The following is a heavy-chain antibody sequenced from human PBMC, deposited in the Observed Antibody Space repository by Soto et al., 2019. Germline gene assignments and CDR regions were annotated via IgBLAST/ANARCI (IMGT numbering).Heavy chain of an antibody. J-gene: IGHJ5*01. V-gene: IGHV4-30-4*01. CDR1: GDSISSVDYF. D-gene: IGHD2-15*01. CDR3: TRGRYCLTGRCFPNWFDS. Sequence: SETLSLTCSVSGDSISSVDYFWAWIRQPPGQALEYIGYIYKSATTYYNPSFESRVAISLDTSKSQFSLNVTSVTAADTAVYFCTRGRYCLTGRCFPNWFDSWGQGTLVTVSS. CDR2: IYKSATT.